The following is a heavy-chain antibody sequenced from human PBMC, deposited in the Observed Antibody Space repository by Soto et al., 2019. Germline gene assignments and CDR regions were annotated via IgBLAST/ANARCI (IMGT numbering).Heavy chain of an antibody. J-gene: IGHJ6*02. Sequence: EVQLVESGGGLVKPGGSLRLSCAASGFTFSTTGMNWVRQAPGKGLEWVSSISSGCEYIFHADSVNGRLTTSRDNAKNSVYLQINNLRVEDTAVYYCAKDGAAGSVLDVWGQGTTVTVSS. CDR3: AKDGAAGSVLDV. CDR2: ISSGCEYI. CDR1: GFTFSTTG. D-gene: IGHD6-13*01. V-gene: IGHV3-21*02.